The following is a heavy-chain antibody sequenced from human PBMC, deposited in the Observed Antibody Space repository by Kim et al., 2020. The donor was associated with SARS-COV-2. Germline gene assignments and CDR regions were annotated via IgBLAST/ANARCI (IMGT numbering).Heavy chain of an antibody. Sequence: ASVKVSCKASGYTFTGYYMHWVRQAPGQGLEWMGRINPNSGGTNYAQKFQGRVTMTRDTSISTAYMELSRLRSDDTAVYYCARGDCSSTSCYQWLVYDYWGQGTLVTVSS. CDR1: GYTFTGYY. J-gene: IGHJ4*02. V-gene: IGHV1-2*06. D-gene: IGHD2-2*01. CDR2: INPNSGGT. CDR3: ARGDCSSTSCYQWLVYDY.